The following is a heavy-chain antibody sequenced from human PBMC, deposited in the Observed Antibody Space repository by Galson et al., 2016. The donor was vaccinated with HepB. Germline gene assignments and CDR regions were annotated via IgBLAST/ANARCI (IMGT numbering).Heavy chain of an antibody. CDR2: IWFDGSEK. V-gene: IGHV3-33*02. Sequence: SLRLSCAASGFTFRSYGMHWFRQAPGKGLEWVAVIWFDGSEKYYADSVEGRFTISRDNSAKTLFLQMHSLRGDDTAVYYCARAVYSDTGGSSRYVDPWGRGTLGTVSS. J-gene: IGHJ2*01. CDR3: ARAVYSDTGGSSRYVDP. CDR1: GFTFRSYG. D-gene: IGHD3-10*01.